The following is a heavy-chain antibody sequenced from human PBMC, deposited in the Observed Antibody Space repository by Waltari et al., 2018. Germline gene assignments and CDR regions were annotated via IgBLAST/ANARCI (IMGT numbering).Heavy chain of an antibody. CDR1: GGSISSGSYY. J-gene: IGHJ4*02. Sequence: QVQLQESGPGLVKPSQTLSLTCTVSGGSISSGSYYWSWIRQPAGKGLEWIGRINTSGGTNYNPSLKSRVTISVDTSKNQFSRKLRSVNAADTAVYYCARVGYYDSSGYYPTFDYWGQGTLVTVSS. V-gene: IGHV4-61*02. D-gene: IGHD3-22*01. CDR3: ARVGYYDSSGYYPTFDY. CDR2: INTSGGT.